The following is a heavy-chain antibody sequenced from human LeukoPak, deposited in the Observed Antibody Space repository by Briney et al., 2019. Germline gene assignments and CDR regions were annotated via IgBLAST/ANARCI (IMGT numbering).Heavy chain of an antibody. D-gene: IGHD3-10*01. CDR3: ARAGGSGTYTRNWFDS. Sequence: PGGSLRLSCAASGFTFSNYEVNWVRQAPGKGLEWVAYISTTSTTIYYADSVKGRFTVSRDNAKNSLYLQMNSLRAEDTAVYHCARAGGSGTYTRNWFDSWGQGTLVTVSS. V-gene: IGHV3-48*03. CDR2: ISTTSTTI. CDR1: GFTFSNYE. J-gene: IGHJ5*01.